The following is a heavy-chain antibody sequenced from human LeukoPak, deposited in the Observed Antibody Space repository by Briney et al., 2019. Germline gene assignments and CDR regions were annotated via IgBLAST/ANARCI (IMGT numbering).Heavy chain of an antibody. J-gene: IGHJ4*02. V-gene: IGHV1-2*02. CDR3: ARRGVYYYDSSGRANYYFDF. D-gene: IGHD3-22*01. CDR1: GYPFTGYY. CDR2: INPNSGGT. Sequence: GASVKVSCKASGYPFTGYYIHWVRQAPGQGLEWMGWINPNSGGTNYAQKFQGRVIMTRDTSFSTAYMDLSRLRSDDTAVYYCARRGVYYYDSSGRANYYFDFWGQGTLVTVSS.